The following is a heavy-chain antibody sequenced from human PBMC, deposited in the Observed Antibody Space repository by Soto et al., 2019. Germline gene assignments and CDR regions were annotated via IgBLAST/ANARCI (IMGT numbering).Heavy chain of an antibody. D-gene: IGHD1-20*01. CDR3: AKDRYYFDY. Sequence: PGGSLRLSCAASGFTVSSNYMSWVRQVPGKGLEWVSAISGSGGSTYYADSVKGRFTISRDNSKNTLYLQMNSLRAEDTAVYYCAKDRYYFDYWGQGTLVTVSS. CDR2: ISGSGGST. CDR1: GFTVSSNY. V-gene: IGHV3-23*01. J-gene: IGHJ4*02.